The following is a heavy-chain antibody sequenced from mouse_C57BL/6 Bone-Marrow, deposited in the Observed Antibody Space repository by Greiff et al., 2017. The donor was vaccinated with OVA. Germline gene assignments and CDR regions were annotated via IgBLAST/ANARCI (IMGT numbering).Heavy chain of an antibody. V-gene: IGHV1-26*01. Sequence: VKQSHGKSLEWIGDINPNNGGTSYNQKFKGKATLTVDKSSSTAYMELRSLTSEDSAVYYCARGDSSGYGAMDYWGQGTSVTVSS. D-gene: IGHD3-2*02. CDR2: INPNNGGT. J-gene: IGHJ4*01. CDR3: ARGDSSGYGAMDY.